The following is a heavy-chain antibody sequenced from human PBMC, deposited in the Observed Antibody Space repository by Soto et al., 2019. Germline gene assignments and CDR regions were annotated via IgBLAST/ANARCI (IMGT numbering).Heavy chain of an antibody. CDR3: VRDSGWAFDI. CDR1: GFSFSSYS. V-gene: IGHV3-48*02. D-gene: IGHD6-19*01. CDR2: ISSSKTYI. J-gene: IGHJ3*02. Sequence: EVQLVESGGGLVQPGRSLRVSCAASGFSFSSYSMNWVRQAPGKGLEWISYISSSKTYIWYADSVKGRFTISRDNAKNSLSLQMNSLRDEDTAVYYCVRDSGWAFDIWGLGTMGTVSS.